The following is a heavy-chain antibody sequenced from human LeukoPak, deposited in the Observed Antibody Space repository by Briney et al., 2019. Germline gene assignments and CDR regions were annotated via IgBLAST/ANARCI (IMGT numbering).Heavy chain of an antibody. CDR1: GFTFSSYA. J-gene: IGHJ4*02. V-gene: IGHV3-48*04. CDR3: AREEGDFWSALYYFDY. D-gene: IGHD3-3*01. CDR2: ISSSGSTI. Sequence: GGSLRLSCAASGFTFSSYAMHWVRQAPGKGLEWVSYISSSGSTIYYADSVKGRFTISRDNAKNSLYLQMNSLRAEDTAVYYCAREEGDFWSALYYFDYWGQGTLVTVSS.